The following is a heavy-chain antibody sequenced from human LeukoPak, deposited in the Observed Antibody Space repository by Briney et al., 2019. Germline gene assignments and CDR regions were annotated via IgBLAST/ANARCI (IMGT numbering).Heavy chain of an antibody. CDR3: ARQMVRGVITYDY. V-gene: IGHV1-2*02. CDR2: INPNSGGT. CDR1: GGTFSSYA. D-gene: IGHD3-10*01. Sequence: ASVKVSCKASGGTFSSYAISWVRQAPGQGLEWMGWINPNSGGTNYAQKFQGRVTMTRDTSISTAYMELSRLRSDDTAVYYCARQMVRGVITYDYWGQGTLVTVSS. J-gene: IGHJ4*02.